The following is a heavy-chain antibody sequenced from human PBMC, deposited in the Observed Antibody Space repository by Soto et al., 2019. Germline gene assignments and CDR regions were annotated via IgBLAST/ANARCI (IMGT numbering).Heavy chain of an antibody. Sequence: GGSLRLSCAASGFTFSSYGMHWVRQAPGKGLEWVAVIWYDGSNKYYADSVKGRFTISRDNSKNTLYLQMNSLRAEDTAVYYCAREKRTLKGLLSLNDWDYYYYGMDVWGQGTTVTVSS. CDR2: IWYDGSNK. CDR3: AREKRTLKGLLSLNDWDYYYYGMDV. V-gene: IGHV3-33*01. J-gene: IGHJ6*02. D-gene: IGHD2-2*01. CDR1: GFTFSSYG.